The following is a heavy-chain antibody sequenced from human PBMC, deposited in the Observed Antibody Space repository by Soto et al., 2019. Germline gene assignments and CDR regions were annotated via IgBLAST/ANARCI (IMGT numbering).Heavy chain of an antibody. D-gene: IGHD1-26*01. CDR1: GGTFSSYA. V-gene: IGHV1-69*01. Sequence: QVQLVQSGAEVKKPGSSVKVSCKAAGGTFSSYAISWVRQAPGQGLEWMGGIIPIFGTANYAQTFQGRVTITADESTSTAYMGLSSLRYEDTAVYYCARVRAGGSYYCWFDPWGQGTLVTVSS. CDR2: IIPIFGTA. CDR3: ARVRAGGSYYCWFDP. J-gene: IGHJ5*02.